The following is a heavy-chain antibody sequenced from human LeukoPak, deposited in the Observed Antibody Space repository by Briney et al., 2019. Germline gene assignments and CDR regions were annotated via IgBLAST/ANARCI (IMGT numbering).Heavy chain of an antibody. V-gene: IGHV4-61*01. Sequence: SETLSLTCTVSGGSISSVSYYWSWIRPPPGKGLEWIGYIYYSGSTNYNPSLKTRVTISVETSKNQFSLKLSSVTAADTAVYYWAKGLTYYYGSGSSPNYYYYMDVWGKGTTVTVSS. D-gene: IGHD3-10*01. J-gene: IGHJ6*03. CDR1: GGSISSVSYY. CDR2: IYYSGST. CDR3: AKGLTYYYGSGSSPNYYYYMDV.